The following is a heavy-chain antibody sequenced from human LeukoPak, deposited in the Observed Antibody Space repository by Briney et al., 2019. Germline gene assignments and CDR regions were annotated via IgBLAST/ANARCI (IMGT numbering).Heavy chain of an antibody. D-gene: IGHD2-21*02. CDR3: ARGWGPAYCGGDCHRHFDY. Sequence: SETLSLTCAASGGSISSGGYSWNWIRQPPGKGLEWIGYIYNSGSTSYNPSLKSRVSLSVDTSKNLFSLTLNSMTAADTAVYYCARGWGPAYCGGDCHRHFDYWGQGTLVTVSS. CDR1: GGSISSGGYS. V-gene: IGHV4-30-4*07. J-gene: IGHJ4*02. CDR2: IYNSGST.